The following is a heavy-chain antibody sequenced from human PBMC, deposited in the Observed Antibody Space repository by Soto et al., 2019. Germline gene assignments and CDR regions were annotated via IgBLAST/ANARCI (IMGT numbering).Heavy chain of an antibody. CDR1: GGSFSGYY. CDR2: INHSGST. V-gene: IGHV4-34*01. J-gene: IGHJ6*03. D-gene: IGHD6-19*01. CDR3: ARVKSVALYYYYSYYMDV. Sequence: SETLSLTCAVYGGSFSGYYWSWIRQPPGKGLEWIGEINHSGSTNYNPSLKSRVTISVDTSKNQFSLKLSSVTAADTAVYYCARVKSVALYYYYSYYMDVWAKGPRSPST.